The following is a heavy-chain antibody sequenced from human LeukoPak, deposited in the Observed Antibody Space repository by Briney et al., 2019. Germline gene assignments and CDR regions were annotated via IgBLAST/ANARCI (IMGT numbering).Heavy chain of an antibody. CDR3: ARGGGIQLWQFDY. J-gene: IGHJ4*02. D-gene: IGHD5-18*01. CDR2: IRYDGSNK. CDR1: GFTFSSYG. V-gene: IGHV3-30*02. Sequence: GGSLRLSCAASGFTFSSYGMHWVRQAPGKGLEWVAFIRYDGSNKYYADSVKGRFTISRDNSKNTLYLQMNSLRAEDTAVYYCARGGGIQLWQFDYWGQGTLVTVSS.